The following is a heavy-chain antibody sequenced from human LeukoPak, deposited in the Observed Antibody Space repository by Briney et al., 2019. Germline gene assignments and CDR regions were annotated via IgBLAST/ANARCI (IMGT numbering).Heavy chain of an antibody. CDR1: GFTFSNYA. CDR2: ISYHGSDK. CDR3: ARGPGVATIMTFDY. V-gene: IGHV3-30*01. D-gene: IGHD5-24*01. Sequence: GGSLRLSCAASGFTFSNYAMHWVRQAPGKGLEWVALISYHGSDKYYADSLEGRFTISRDNSKNTLYLEMNSLRTEDTAVYYCARGPGVATIMTFDYWGQGTLVTVSS. J-gene: IGHJ4*02.